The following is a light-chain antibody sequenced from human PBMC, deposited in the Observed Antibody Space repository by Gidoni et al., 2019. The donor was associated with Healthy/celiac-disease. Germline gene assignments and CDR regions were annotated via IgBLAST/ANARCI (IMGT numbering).Light chain of an antibody. Sequence: QSVLTQPPSVSGAPGQRVTISCTGSISNNGAGYDVHWYQQLPGTTPKRHIYGNNNRPSGVPDRFSGSKSGTSASLAITGLQAEDEADYYCQSYDSSSHVVFGGGTKLTVL. CDR2: GNN. J-gene: IGLJ2*01. CDR1: ISNNGAGYD. V-gene: IGLV1-40*01. CDR3: QSYDSSSHVV.